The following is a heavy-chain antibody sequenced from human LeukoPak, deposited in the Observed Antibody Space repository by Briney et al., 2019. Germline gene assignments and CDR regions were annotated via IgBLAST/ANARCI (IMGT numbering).Heavy chain of an antibody. D-gene: IGHD3-10*01. CDR2: ISAYNGNT. CDR3: ARVPIPELLWVGEEQGGYYYYYMDV. J-gene: IGHJ6*03. V-gene: IGHV1-18*01. Sequence: ASVTVSFKASGYTFISYGITWVRQAPGQGLEWMGWISAYNGNTNYAQKFQGRVTMTTDTHTSTAYMELRSLRSDDTAVYYCARVPIPELLWVGEEQGGYYYYYMDVWGKGTTVTISS. CDR1: GYTFISYG.